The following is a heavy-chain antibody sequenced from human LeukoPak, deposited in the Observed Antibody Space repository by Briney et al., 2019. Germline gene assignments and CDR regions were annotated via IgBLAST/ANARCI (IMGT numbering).Heavy chain of an antibody. CDR2: INPNSGGT. Sequence: ASVKVSCKASGGTFSSYAISWVRQAPGQGLEWMGRINPNSGGTNYAQKFQGRVTMTRDTSISTAYMELSRLRSDDTAVYYCARDLIDGWYQLRFDYWGQGTLVTVSS. V-gene: IGHV1-2*06. D-gene: IGHD2-2*01. J-gene: IGHJ4*02. CDR3: ARDLIDGWYQLRFDY. CDR1: GGTFSSYA.